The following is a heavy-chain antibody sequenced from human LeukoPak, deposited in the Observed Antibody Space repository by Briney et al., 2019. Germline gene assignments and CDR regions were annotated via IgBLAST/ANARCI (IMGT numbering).Heavy chain of an antibody. CDR3: SRPRRRRRDGYEFDY. D-gene: IGHD5-24*01. CDR1: VYTFTSYY. J-gene: IGHJ4*02. V-gene: IGHV1-46*01. Sequence: ASVKVSCKASVYTFTSYYMHWVRQAPGQGLEWMGIINLSGGSTSYAQKFQGRVTMTRDMSTTTVYMEVSSLRSEATAVYYCSRPRRRRRDGYEFDYWGQGTLVTVSS. CDR2: INLSGGST.